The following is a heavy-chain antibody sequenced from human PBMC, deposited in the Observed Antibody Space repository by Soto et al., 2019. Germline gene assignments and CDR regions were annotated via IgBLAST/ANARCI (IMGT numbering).Heavy chain of an antibody. CDR3: VREDGKVGTNSAFDY. D-gene: IGHD1-26*01. CDR1: GFTFSTYT. V-gene: IGHV3-21*01. J-gene: IGHJ4*02. Sequence: EVQVVESGGDLVKPGGSLRLSCASSGFTFSTYTMNWVRQAPGKGLEWVSSINGRGNYIYYAESVKGRFTISRDNDKNSLYLQMDRLRAEDTALYYCVREDGKVGTNSAFDYGGLGALVTVSS. CDR2: INGRGNYI.